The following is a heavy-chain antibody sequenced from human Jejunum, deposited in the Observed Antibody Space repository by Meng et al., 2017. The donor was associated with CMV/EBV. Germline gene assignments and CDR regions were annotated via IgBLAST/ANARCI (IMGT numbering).Heavy chain of an antibody. D-gene: IGHD4/OR15-4a*01. CDR3: ARDLRPTNYYFDY. J-gene: IGHJ4*02. Sequence: CKASGNTFPGYYIHWVRQAPGQGLEWMGWINPDSGGTEYSQKFQGRVTMTRDTSITTAFMELSRLRSDDTAVYYCARDLRPTNYYFDYWGQGTLVTVSS. CDR1: GNTFPGYY. V-gene: IGHV1-2*02. CDR2: INPDSGGT.